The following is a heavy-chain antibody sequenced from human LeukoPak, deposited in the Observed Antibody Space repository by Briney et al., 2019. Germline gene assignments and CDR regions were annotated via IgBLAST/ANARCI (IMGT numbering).Heavy chain of an antibody. CDR2: INYNGAIT. D-gene: IGHD3-3*02. Sequence: PGGSLRLSCAPSGFTFVDYGLSWVRRAPGKGLEWLCAINYNGAITDYADSMKGRFTISRDNAKNSLYLRMDSLRAEDTALYYCARDRLVPSFSVSHFDLWGQGTLVTVSS. CDR1: GFTFVDYG. J-gene: IGHJ4*02. CDR3: ARDRLVPSFSVSHFDL. V-gene: IGHV3-20*04.